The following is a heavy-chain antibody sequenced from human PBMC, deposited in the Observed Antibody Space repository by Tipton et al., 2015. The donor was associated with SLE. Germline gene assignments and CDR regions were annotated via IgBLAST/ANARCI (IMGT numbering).Heavy chain of an antibody. CDR3: ARVSGAPALYYFDY. J-gene: IGHJ4*02. CDR1: GGSISSGGYY. Sequence: TLSLTCTVSGGSISSGGYYWSWIRQHPGKGLEWIGYIYYSGSTYYNPSLKSRVTISVDTSKNQFSLKLSSVTAADTAVYYCARVSGAPALYYFDYWGQGTLVTVSS. D-gene: IGHD1-1*01. V-gene: IGHV4-31*03. CDR2: IYYSGST.